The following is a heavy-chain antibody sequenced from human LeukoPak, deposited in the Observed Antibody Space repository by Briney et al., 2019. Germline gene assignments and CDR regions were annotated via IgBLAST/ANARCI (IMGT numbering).Heavy chain of an antibody. CDR2: ISSSSSTI. J-gene: IGHJ4*02. V-gene: IGHV3-11*04. CDR1: GFTFSDYY. D-gene: IGHD3-10*01. Sequence: GGSLRLSCAASGFTFSDYYMSWIRQAPGKGPEWVSYISSSSSTIYYADSVKGRFTISRDNAKNSLYLQMNSLRAEDTAVYYCASQYDGSGSVDYWGQGTLVTVSS. CDR3: ASQYDGSGSVDY.